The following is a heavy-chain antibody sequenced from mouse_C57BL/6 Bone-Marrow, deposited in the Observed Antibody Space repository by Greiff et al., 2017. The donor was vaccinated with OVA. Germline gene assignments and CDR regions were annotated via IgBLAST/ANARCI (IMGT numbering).Heavy chain of an antibody. CDR3: ARDHYSNPYWYFDV. CDR1: GFTFSDYY. Sequence: EVMLVESEGGLVQPGSSMKLSCTASGFTFSDYYMAWVRQVPEKGLEWVANINYDGSSTYYLDSLKSRFIISRDNAKNILYLQMSSLKSEDTATYYCARDHYSNPYWYFDVWGTGTTVTVSS. D-gene: IGHD2-5*01. V-gene: IGHV5-16*01. J-gene: IGHJ1*03. CDR2: INYDGSST.